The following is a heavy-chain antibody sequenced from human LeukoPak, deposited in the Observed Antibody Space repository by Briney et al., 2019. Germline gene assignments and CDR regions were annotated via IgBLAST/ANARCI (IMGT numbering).Heavy chain of an antibody. J-gene: IGHJ4*02. V-gene: IGHV4-39*01. D-gene: IGHD6-19*01. CDR2: IPYSGNA. CDR1: GGSISSSSYY. CDR3: ARYPYSGISGWQAFDY. Sequence: SETLSLTCTVSGGSISSSSYYWGWIRQPPGQGLEWIGTIPYSGNAYYSPSLKSRVTISVDTSKNQFSLKVSSVTAADTAVYYCARYPYSGISGWQAFDYWGQGTLVAVSS.